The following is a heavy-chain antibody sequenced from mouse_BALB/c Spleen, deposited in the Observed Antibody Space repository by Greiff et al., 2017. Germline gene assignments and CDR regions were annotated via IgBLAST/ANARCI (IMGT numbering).Heavy chain of an antibody. Sequence: EVKLMESGGGLVQPGGSLKLSCAASGFTFSSYTMSWVRQTPEKRLEWVAYISNGGGSTYYPDTVKGRFTISRDNAKNTLYLQMSSLKSEDTAMYYCARSTATWYFDVWGAGTTVTVSS. D-gene: IGHD1-2*01. J-gene: IGHJ1*01. V-gene: IGHV5-12-2*01. CDR3: ARSTATWYFDV. CDR1: GFTFSSYT. CDR2: ISNGGGST.